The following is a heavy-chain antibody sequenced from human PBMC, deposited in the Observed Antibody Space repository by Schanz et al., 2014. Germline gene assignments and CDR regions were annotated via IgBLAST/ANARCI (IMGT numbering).Heavy chain of an antibody. Sequence: EVQLVESGGGLVQPGGSLRLSCSASGFTFSIYAMHWVRQAPGKGLEWVSAISGSGGSTYYADSVKGRFTISRDNSKNTLYLQMNSLRAEDTAVYYCAKGRLGELSAFDIGGQGTMVTVSS. CDR1: GFTFSIYA. V-gene: IGHV3-23*04. D-gene: IGHD3-10*01. J-gene: IGHJ3*02. CDR2: ISGSGGST. CDR3: AKGRLGELSAFDI.